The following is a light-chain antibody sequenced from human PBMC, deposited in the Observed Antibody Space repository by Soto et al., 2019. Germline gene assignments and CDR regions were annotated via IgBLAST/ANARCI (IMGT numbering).Light chain of an antibody. V-gene: IGKV1-5*01. J-gene: IGKJ1*01. Sequence: DIQITQSPSTLSGSVGDRVTIPCRASQTISSWLAWYQQKPGKAPKLLIYDASSLESGVPSRFSGSGSGTEFTLTISSLQPDDFATYYCQQYNSYPWTFGQGAKVDIK. CDR3: QQYNSYPWT. CDR2: DAS. CDR1: QTISSW.